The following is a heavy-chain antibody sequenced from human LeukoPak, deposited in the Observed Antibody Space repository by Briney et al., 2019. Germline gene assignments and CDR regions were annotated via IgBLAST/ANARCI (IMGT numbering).Heavy chain of an antibody. CDR3: ARRVADGGWRFDY. J-gene: IGHJ4*02. CDR1: GYTFTSYY. V-gene: IGHV1-46*01. D-gene: IGHD6-19*01. CDR2: INPSGGST. Sequence: ASVKVSCKASGYTFTSYYMHWVRQAPGQGLEWMGIINPSGGSTSYAQKFQGRVTMSVDTSKKQFSLKLSSVTAADTAVYFCARRVADGGWRFDYWGQGTLVTVSS.